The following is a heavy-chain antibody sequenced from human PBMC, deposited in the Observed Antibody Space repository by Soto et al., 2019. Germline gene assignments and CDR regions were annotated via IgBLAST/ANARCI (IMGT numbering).Heavy chain of an antibody. Sequence: ASVKVSCKASGGTFSSYAISWVRQAPGQGLEWMGWMNPNSGNTGYAQKFQGRVTMTRNTSISTAYMELSSLRSEDTAVYYCARGKYSSSWRTVSNYFDYWGQGTLVTVSS. D-gene: IGHD6-13*01. J-gene: IGHJ4*02. CDR2: MNPNSGNT. CDR3: ARGKYSSSWRTVSNYFDY. V-gene: IGHV1-8*02. CDR1: GGTFSSYA.